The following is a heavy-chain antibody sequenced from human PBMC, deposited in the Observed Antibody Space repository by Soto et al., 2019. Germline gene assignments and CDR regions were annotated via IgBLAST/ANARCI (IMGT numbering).Heavy chain of an antibody. J-gene: IGHJ6*02. V-gene: IGHV4-59*12. CDR3: ATGRISRGLNV. Sequence: SETLSLTCSVSGGTISSYYWSWIRQPPGKGLEWIGYIYSRGTTSYNPSLKSRATILVDTSKNQFSLRLTSVTATDTAVYYCATGRISRGLNVWGQGTTVTVSS. CDR2: IYSRGTT. CDR1: GGTISSYY.